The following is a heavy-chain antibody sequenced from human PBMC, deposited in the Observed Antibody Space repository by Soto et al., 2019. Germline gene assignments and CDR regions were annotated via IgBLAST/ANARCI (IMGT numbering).Heavy chain of an antibody. D-gene: IGHD2-8*01. CDR2: INPKSGGT. CDR1: GYSFTDYH. Sequence: QVQLVQSGAEVKKPGASVRVSCKASGYSFTDYHIHWVRQAPGQGLEWLGRINPKSGGTSTTQKFQGWVTMTRDRSIITVYMKLTRLRSDDTAVYFCARGHSTDCSNGVCSFFYNHEMDVWGQGTTVTVSS. J-gene: IGHJ6*02. V-gene: IGHV1-2*04. CDR3: ARGHSTDCSNGVCSFFYNHEMDV.